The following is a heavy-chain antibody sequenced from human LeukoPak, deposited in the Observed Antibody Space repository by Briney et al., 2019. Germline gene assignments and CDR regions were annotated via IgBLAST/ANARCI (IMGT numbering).Heavy chain of an antibody. CDR2: ISSSSSYI. CDR1: GFTFSSYS. J-gene: IGHJ4*02. CDR3: ARDGSGSTTFDY. Sequence: KPGGSLRLSCAASGFTFSSYSMNWVRQAPGKGLEWVSSISSSSSYIYYADSVKGRFTISRDNAKNSLYLQMNSLRAEDTAVYYCARDGSGSTTFDYWGQGTLVTVSS. V-gene: IGHV3-21*01. D-gene: IGHD3-10*01.